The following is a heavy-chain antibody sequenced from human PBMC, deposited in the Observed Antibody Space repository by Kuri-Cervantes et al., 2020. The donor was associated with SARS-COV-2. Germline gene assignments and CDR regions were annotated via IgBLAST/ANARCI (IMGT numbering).Heavy chain of an antibody. Sequence: GESLKISCAASGFTFSSYEMNWVRQAPGKGLEWVSYISSSGSTIYYADSVKGRFTISRDNAKNSLYLQMNSLRAEDTAVYYCAREDITIFGVVKEYFELWGRGTLVTVSS. J-gene: IGHJ2*01. CDR2: ISSSGSTI. CDR3: AREDITIFGVVKEYFEL. CDR1: GFTFSSYE. D-gene: IGHD3-3*01. V-gene: IGHV3-48*03.